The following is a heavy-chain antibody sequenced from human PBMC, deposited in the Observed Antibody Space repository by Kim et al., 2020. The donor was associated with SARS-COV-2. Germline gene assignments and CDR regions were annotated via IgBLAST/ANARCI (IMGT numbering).Heavy chain of an antibody. V-gene: IGHV3-23*01. J-gene: IGHJ4*02. Sequence: ANSGKGRFTTSRDDSKNTLHWQMNSLRAEDTAVYYCAKASSRGAYLTYFDYWGPGTLVTVSS. CDR3: AKASSRGAYLTYFDY. D-gene: IGHD1-26*01.